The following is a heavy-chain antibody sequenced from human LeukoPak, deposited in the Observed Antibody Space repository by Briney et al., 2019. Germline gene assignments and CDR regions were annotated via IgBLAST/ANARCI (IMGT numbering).Heavy chain of an antibody. J-gene: IGHJ6*02. CDR1: GYTFTSYD. D-gene: IGHD6-13*01. Sequence: ASVKVSCKASGYTFTSYDINWVRQATGQGLEWMGWINPNSGGTNYAQKFQGWVTMTRDTSISTAYMELSRLRSDDTAVYYCARDNIAAAGMGYYYYGMDVWGQGTTVTVSS. V-gene: IGHV1-2*04. CDR2: INPNSGGT. CDR3: ARDNIAAAGMGYYYYGMDV.